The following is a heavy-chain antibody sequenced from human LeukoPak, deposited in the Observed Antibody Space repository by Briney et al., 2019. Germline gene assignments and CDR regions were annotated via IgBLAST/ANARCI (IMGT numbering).Heavy chain of an antibody. CDR3: ARGDRGYNCVGWFAH. CDR1: GGSISSGTYY. V-gene: IGHV4-61*02. J-gene: IGHJ5*02. CDR2: IYTSGFT. D-gene: IGHD5-18*01. Sequence: SQTLSLTCTVSGGSISSGTYYWSWIRQPAGKGLEWIGRIYTSGFTNYNPSLKILVPLSVYTSKNHVSLKLSSVTAADTAVYYCARGDRGYNCVGWFAHWGQGTLVTVSS.